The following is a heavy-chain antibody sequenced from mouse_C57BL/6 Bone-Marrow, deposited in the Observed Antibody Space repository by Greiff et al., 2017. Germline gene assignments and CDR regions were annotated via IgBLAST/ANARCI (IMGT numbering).Heavy chain of an antibody. J-gene: IGHJ3*01. CDR3: ARGSRSWFAY. V-gene: IGHV3-1*01. CDR1: GYSITSGYD. CDR2: ISYSGST. Sequence: EVQLQESGPGMVKPSQSLSLTCTVTGYSITSGYDWHWIRHFPGNKLEWMGYISYSGSTNYNPSLKSRISITHDTSKNHFFLKLNSVTTEDTATYYCARGSRSWFAYWGQGTLVTVSA.